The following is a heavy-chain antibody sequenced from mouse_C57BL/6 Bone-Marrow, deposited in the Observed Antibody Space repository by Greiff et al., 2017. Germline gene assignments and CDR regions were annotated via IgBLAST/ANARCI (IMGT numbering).Heavy chain of an antibody. J-gene: IGHJ4*01. CDR3: TRDGSYYYAMDY. D-gene: IGHD2-3*01. CDR2: IDPETGGT. CDR1: GYTFTDYE. V-gene: IGHV1-15*01. Sequence: VQLQQSGAELVRPGASVTLSCKASGYTFTDYEMHWVKQTPVHGLEWIGAIDPETGGTAYNQKFKGKAILTADKSSSTAYMELRSLTSEDSAVYYYTRDGSYYYAMDYWGQGTSVTVSS.